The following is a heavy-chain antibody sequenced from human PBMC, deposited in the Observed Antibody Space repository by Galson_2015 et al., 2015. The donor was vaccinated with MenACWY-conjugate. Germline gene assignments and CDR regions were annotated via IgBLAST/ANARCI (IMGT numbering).Heavy chain of an antibody. CDR3: ARERIQGYCVYVGLDY. Sequence: SVKVSCKASGYTFTGYYMHWVRQAPGQGLEWMGWINPNSGGTNYAQKFQGWVTMTRDTSISTAYMELSRLRSDDTAVYYCARERIQGYCVYVGLDYLGQGTLVSVSS. CDR2: INPNSGGT. V-gene: IGHV1-2*04. D-gene: IGHD5/OR15-5a*01. CDR1: GYTFTGYY. J-gene: IGHJ4*02.